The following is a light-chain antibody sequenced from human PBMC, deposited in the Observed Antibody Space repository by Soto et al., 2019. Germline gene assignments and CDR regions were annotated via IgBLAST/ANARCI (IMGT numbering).Light chain of an antibody. CDR2: AES. V-gene: IGKV3D-15*01. CDR3: QQYNKWPPLT. Sequence: EVVMTQSPATLSVSPGESVTLSCRASRNVFSNLAWYQQKPGQPPRLLIYAESTRASGVPARFSGSGSGTESTLTISSLQSEDVGVYYCQQYNKWPPLTFGGGTKVEIK. CDR1: RNVFSN. J-gene: IGKJ4*01.